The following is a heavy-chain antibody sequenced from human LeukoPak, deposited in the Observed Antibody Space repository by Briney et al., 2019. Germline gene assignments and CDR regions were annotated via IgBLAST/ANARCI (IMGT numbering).Heavy chain of an antibody. D-gene: IGHD6-13*01. CDR1: GGSFSGYY. V-gene: IGHV4-34*01. J-gene: IGHJ4*02. Sequence: SETLSLTCAVYGGSFSGYYWSWIRQPTGKGLEWIGEINHSGSTNYNPSLKSRVTISVDTSKNQFSLKLSSVTAADTAVYYCARAAGLFDYWGQGTLVTVSS. CDR3: ARAAGLFDY. CDR2: INHSGST.